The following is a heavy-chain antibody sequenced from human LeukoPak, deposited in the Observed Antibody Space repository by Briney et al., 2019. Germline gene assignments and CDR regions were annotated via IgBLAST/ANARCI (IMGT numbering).Heavy chain of an antibody. CDR1: GYTLTELS. CDR3: ARPVVGATTGLGY. CDR2: INPNSGGT. D-gene: IGHD1-26*01. V-gene: IGHV1-2*02. J-gene: IGHJ4*02. Sequence: ASVKVSCKVSGYTLTELSMHWVRQAPGQGLEWMGWINPNSGGTNYAQKFQGRVTMTRGTSISTAYMELSRLRSDDTAVYYCARPVVGATTGLGYWGQGTLVTVSS.